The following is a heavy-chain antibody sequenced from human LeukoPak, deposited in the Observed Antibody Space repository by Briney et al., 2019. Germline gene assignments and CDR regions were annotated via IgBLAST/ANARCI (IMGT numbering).Heavy chain of an antibody. V-gene: IGHV3-23*01. J-gene: IGHJ4*02. D-gene: IGHD5-12*01. CDR2: ISGSGGST. CDR3: AKDVDIVATTLFDY. CDR1: GFTVSRNY. Sequence: GGSLRLSCAASGFTVSRNYMSWVRQAPGKGLEWVSAISGSGGSTYYADSVKGRFTISRDNSKNTLYLQMNSLRAEDTAVYYCAKDVDIVATTLFDYWGQGTLVTVSS.